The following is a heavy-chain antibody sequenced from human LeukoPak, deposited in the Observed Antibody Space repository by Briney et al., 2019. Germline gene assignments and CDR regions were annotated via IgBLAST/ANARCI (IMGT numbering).Heavy chain of an antibody. CDR1: GFTFTNYA. D-gene: IGHD3-16*01. J-gene: IGHJ3*01. CDR3: AKRLTLGVFDV. V-gene: IGHV3-23*01. Sequence: PVRSLRLSCEASGFTFTNYAMTSVPHTPRKGVEWLSYISNSGNTAIYADSVKGRFSASRDNSNNVVFLQISNLRADDSAVYYCAKRLTLGVFDVWGQGTVVTVSS. CDR2: ISNSGNTA.